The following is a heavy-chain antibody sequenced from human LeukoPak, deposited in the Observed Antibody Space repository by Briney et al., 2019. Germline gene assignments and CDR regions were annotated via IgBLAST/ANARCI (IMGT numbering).Heavy chain of an antibody. CDR1: GFPFNNYS. Sequence: GGSLRLSCAASGFPFNNYSMNWVRQAPGKGLEWVSAISSSSSYIFYADSVKGRFTISRDNARNSLYLQMNSLRVDDTAVYYCARDLARGGDYWGQGTLVTVSS. CDR3: ARDLARGGDY. V-gene: IGHV3-21*01. D-gene: IGHD3-16*01. J-gene: IGHJ4*02. CDR2: ISSSSSYI.